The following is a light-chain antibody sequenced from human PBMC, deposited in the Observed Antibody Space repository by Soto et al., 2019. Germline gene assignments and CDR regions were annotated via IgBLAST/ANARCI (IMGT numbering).Light chain of an antibody. CDR2: EVS. J-gene: IGLJ1*01. V-gene: IGLV2-14*01. CDR3: SSYSISTAYL. CDR1: SSDVGGYDY. Sequence: QSALTQPASVSGSPGQSITLSCTGTSSDVGGYDYVSWYQLHPGKAPQLMVFEVSNRPSGVSYRFSGSKSGNTASLTISGLQAEDEADYFCSSYSISTAYLFGTGTKLTVL.